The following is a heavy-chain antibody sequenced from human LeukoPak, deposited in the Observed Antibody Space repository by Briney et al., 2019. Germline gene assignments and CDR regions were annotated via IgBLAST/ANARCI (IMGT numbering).Heavy chain of an antibody. CDR2: MQYDGSVE. V-gene: IGHV3-30*02. CDR3: ARDLTHGTDWLLMERDGMDV. CDR1: GFSFSNYG. D-gene: IGHD3/OR15-3a*01. Sequence: GGSLRLSCIASGFSFSNYGTHWVRQAPGKGLEWVTFMQYDGSVEFYADSVKGRFTISRDNSKNTVYLQMNSLRAEDTAVYYCARDLTHGTDWLLMERDGMDVWGQGTTVTVSS. J-gene: IGHJ6*02.